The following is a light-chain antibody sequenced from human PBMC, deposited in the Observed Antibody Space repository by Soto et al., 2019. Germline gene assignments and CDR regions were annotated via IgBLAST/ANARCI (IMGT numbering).Light chain of an antibody. J-gene: IGLJ7*01. CDR3: QSYDSSLSGSV. V-gene: IGLV1-40*01. Sequence: QLVLTQPPSVSGAPGQRVTISCTESSSNIGAGYDVHWYQQLPGTAPKLLIYRNNNRPSGVPDRFSGSKSGTSASLAITGLQAEDEADYYCQSYDSSLSGSVFGGGTQLTVL. CDR1: SSNIGAGYD. CDR2: RNN.